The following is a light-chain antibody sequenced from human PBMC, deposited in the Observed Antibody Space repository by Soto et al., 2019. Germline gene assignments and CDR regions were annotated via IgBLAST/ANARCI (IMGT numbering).Light chain of an antibody. CDR1: SANIGAGYD. Sequence: QSVLTQPPSVSGAPGQRVTISCTGSSANIGAGYDVQWYQQLPGTAPKLLIYGSRNRPSGVPDRFSGSKSGTSASLAITGLQADDEADYSCQSYDRSLSGAVFGGGTKLIVL. J-gene: IGLJ2*01. V-gene: IGLV1-40*01. CDR3: QSYDRSLSGAV. CDR2: GSR.